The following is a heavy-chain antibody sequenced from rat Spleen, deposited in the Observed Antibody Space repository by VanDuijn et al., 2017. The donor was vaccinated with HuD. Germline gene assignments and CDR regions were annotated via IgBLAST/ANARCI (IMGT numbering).Heavy chain of an antibody. V-gene: IGHV3-1*01. Sequence: EVQLQESGPGLVKPSQSLSLTCSVTGYSITSGYGWNWIRKFPGNKMEWMGYISYSGSTSYNPSLKSRISITRDTSKNQFFLQLKSVTPEDTATYYCARGYGVMDAWGQGASVTVSS. CDR1: GYSITSGY. CDR2: ISYSGST. D-gene: IGHD1-11*01. J-gene: IGHJ4*01. CDR3: ARGYGVMDA.